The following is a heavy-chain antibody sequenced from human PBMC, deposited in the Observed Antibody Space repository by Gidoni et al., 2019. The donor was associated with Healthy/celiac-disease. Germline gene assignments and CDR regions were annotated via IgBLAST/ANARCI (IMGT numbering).Heavy chain of an antibody. D-gene: IGHD3-10*01. J-gene: IGHJ5*02. CDR2: ISYDGSNK. Sequence: QVQLVESGGGVVQPGRSLRLSCAASGFTFSSYGMHWVRQAPGKGLEWVAVISYDGSNKYYADSVKGRFTISRDNSKNTLYLQMNSLRAEDTAVYYCAKDGWFGEFIGWFDPWGQGTLVTVSS. V-gene: IGHV3-30*18. CDR3: AKDGWFGEFIGWFDP. CDR1: GFTFSSYG.